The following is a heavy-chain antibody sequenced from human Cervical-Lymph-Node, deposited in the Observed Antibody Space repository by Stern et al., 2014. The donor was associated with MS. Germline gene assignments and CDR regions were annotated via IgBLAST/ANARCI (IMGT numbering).Heavy chain of an antibody. CDR1: GSTVNSNY. CDR3: TREMAARRLDP. V-gene: IGHV3-66*01. Sequence: EMQLVESGGTLVQPGGSLRLSCAASGSTVNSNYMTWVRQAPGKGLEWVSIFYSGISTYYAESVEGRFSFSIDNSKNTLFLHMNNLRVEDTAMYYCTREMAARRLDPWGQGTLVIVSA. CDR2: FYSGIST. D-gene: IGHD5-24*01. J-gene: IGHJ5*02.